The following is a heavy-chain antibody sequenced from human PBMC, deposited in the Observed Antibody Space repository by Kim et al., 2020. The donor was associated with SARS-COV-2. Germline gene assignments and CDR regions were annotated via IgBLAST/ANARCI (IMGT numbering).Heavy chain of an antibody. D-gene: IGHD3-22*01. CDR2: IIPIFGTA. Sequence: SVKVSCKASGGTFSSYAISWVRQAPGQGLEWMGGIIPIFGTANYAQKFQGRVTITADESTSTAYMELSSLRSEDTAVYYCAGPPPYYYDSSDRNKYYYYGMDVWGQGTTVTVSS. J-gene: IGHJ6*02. V-gene: IGHV1-69*13. CDR1: GGTFSSYA. CDR3: AGPPPYYYDSSDRNKYYYYGMDV.